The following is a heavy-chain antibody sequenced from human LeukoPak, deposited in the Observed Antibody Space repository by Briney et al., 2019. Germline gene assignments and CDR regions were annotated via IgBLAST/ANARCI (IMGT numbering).Heavy chain of an antibody. V-gene: IGHV4-34*01. CDR2: INHSGST. J-gene: IGHJ5*02. Sequence: PSETLSLTCAVYGGSFSGYYWSWIRQPPGKGLEWIGEINHSGSTNYNPSLKSRVTISVDTSKNQFSLKLSSVTAADTAVYYRARGKRKLTMVRGVPSWFDPWGQGTLVTVSS. CDR3: ARGKRKLTMVRGVPSWFDP. CDR1: GGSFSGYY. D-gene: IGHD3-10*01.